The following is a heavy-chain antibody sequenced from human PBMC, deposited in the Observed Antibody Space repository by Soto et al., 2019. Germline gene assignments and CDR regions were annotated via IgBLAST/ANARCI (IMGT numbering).Heavy chain of an antibody. D-gene: IGHD3-22*01. CDR2: IWYDGSNK. V-gene: IGHV3-33*01. CDR3: ARGTYYYDSSVRGFDY. J-gene: IGHJ4*02. CDR1: GFTFSSYG. Sequence: QVQLVESGGGVVQPGRSLRLSCAAPGFTFSSYGMHWVRQAPGKGLEWVAVIWYDGSNKYYADSVKGRFTISRDNSKNTLYLQMNSLRAGDTAVYYCARGTYYYDSSVRGFDYWGQGTLVTVSS.